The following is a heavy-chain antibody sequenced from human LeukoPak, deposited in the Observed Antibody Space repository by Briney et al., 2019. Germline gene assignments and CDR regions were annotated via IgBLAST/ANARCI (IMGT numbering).Heavy chain of an antibody. CDR1: GFTFSSYG. CDR3: ATSPDIVVVVPRVAFDI. D-gene: IGHD2-15*01. Sequence: GGSLRLSCAASGFTFSSYGMHWVRQAPGEGLEWVAVIWYDGSNKYYADSVKGRFTISRDNSKNTLYLQMNSLRAEDTAVYYCATSPDIVVVVPRVAFDIWGQGTMVTVSS. V-gene: IGHV3-33*01. CDR2: IWYDGSNK. J-gene: IGHJ3*02.